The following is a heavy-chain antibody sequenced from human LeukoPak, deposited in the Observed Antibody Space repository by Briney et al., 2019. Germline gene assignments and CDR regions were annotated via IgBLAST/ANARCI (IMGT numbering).Heavy chain of an antibody. D-gene: IGHD3-22*01. CDR2: ISAYNGNT. CDR1: GYTFTSYG. Sequence: ASVKVSCKASGYTFTSYGISWVRQAPGQGLEWMGWISAYNGNTNYARKLQGRVTMTTDTSTSTAYMELRSLRSDDTAVYYCARGGYYYDSSGYYVDYWGQGTLVTVSS. CDR3: ARGGYYYDSSGYYVDY. V-gene: IGHV1-18*01. J-gene: IGHJ4*02.